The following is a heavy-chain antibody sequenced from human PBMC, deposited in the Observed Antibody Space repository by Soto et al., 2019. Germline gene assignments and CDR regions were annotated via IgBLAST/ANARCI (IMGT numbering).Heavy chain of an antibody. CDR1: GYSFTSYW. V-gene: IGHV5-51*01. CDR3: ARRHCSGGSCYSSVAFDI. CDR2: IYPGDSGT. J-gene: IGHJ3*02. D-gene: IGHD2-15*01. Sequence: GESLKISCKGSGYSFTSYWIGWVRQMPGKSLEWMGIIYPGDSGTRYSPSFQGQVTISADKSISTAYLQWSSLKASDTAMYYCARRHCSGGSCYSSVAFDIWGQGTMVTVSS.